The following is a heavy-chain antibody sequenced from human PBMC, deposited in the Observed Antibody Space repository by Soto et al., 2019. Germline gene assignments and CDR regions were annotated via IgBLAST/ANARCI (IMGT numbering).Heavy chain of an antibody. CDR2: IYHSGST. J-gene: IGHJ4*02. V-gene: IGHV4-4*02. CDR3: ARASSSWWRAIDY. CDR1: GGSISSSNW. D-gene: IGHD6-13*01. Sequence: TSETLSLTCAVSGGSISSSNWWSWVRQPPGKGLEWIGEIYHSGSTNYNPSLKSRVTISVDKSKNQFSLKLSSVTAADTAVYYCARASSSWWRAIDYWGQGTLVTVSS.